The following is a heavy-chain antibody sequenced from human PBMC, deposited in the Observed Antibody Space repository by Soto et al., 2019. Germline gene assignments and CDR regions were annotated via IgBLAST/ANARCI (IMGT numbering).Heavy chain of an antibody. V-gene: IGHV3-33*01. J-gene: IGHJ3*02. CDR2: IWYDGSNK. Sequence: GESLKISCAASGFTFSSYGMHWVRQAPGKGLEWVAVIWYDGSNKYYADSVKGRFTISRDNSKNTLYLQMNSLRAEDTAVYYCARDRGGYSYDDAFDIWGQGTMVTVSS. CDR1: GFTFSSYG. D-gene: IGHD5-18*01. CDR3: ARDRGGYSYDDAFDI.